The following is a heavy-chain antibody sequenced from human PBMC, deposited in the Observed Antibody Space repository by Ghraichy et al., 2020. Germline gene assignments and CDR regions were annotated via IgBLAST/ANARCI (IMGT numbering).Heavy chain of an antibody. CDR1: GFTFSSYG. CDR3: AKDQGSSYGMDV. Sequence: GGSLRLSCAASGFTFSSYGMHWVRQAPGKGLEWVAVISYDGSNKYNADSVKGRFTISRDNSKNTLYLQMNSLRAEDTAVYYCAKDQGSSYGMDVWGQGTTVTVSS. V-gene: IGHV3-30*18. J-gene: IGHJ6*02. CDR2: ISYDGSNK. D-gene: IGHD1-26*01.